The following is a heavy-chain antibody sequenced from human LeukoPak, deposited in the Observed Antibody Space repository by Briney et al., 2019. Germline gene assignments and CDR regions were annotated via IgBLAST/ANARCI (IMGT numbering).Heavy chain of an antibody. J-gene: IGHJ4*02. CDR2: ISSSSSYI. CDR1: GFTFSSYS. V-gene: IGHV3-21*01. Sequence: GGSLRLSCAASGFTFSSYSMNWVRQAPGKGLEWVSSISSSSSYIYYADSVKGRFTISRDIAKNSLYLQMNSLRAEDTAVYYCARDFPLAARTFDYWGQGILVTVSS. D-gene: IGHD6-6*01. CDR3: ARDFPLAARTFDY.